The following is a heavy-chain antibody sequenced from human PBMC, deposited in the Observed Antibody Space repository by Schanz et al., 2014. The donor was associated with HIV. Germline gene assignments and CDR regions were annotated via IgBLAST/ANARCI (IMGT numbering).Heavy chain of an antibody. Sequence: VQLVESGGGVVQPGRSLRLSCATSGFPFAAYAMTWVRQAPGKGLEWVSAIDGVGDNTYYADSVKGRFTISRDNAKNTLYLQMNSLRAEDTAVYYCVRLMSSDYDFYHYGMDVWGQGTTVIVSS. CDR3: VRLMSSDYDFYHYGMDV. J-gene: IGHJ6*02. CDR1: GFPFAAYA. CDR2: IDGVGDNT. V-gene: IGHV3-23*04. D-gene: IGHD4-17*01.